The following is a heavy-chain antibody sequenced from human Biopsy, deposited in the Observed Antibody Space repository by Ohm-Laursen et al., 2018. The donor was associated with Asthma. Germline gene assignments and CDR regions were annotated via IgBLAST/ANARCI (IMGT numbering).Heavy chain of an antibody. CDR2: VSHTGST. D-gene: IGHD2-15*01. V-gene: IGHV4-59*11. CDR3: ARLADCSGGACYSYGWFDP. CDR1: GGSIRSHD. J-gene: IGHJ5*02. Sequence: SETLSLTCTVSGGSIRSHDWIWIRLPPGKGLEYIGDVSHTGSTNYNPSLKSRVTMSLDTSKNQFSLRLTSVTPADTAVYYCARLADCSGGACYSYGWFDPWGQGTRVTVSS.